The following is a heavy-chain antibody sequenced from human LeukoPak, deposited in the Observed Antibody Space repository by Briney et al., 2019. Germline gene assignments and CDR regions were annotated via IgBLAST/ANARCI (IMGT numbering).Heavy chain of an antibody. Sequence: GGSLRLSCAASGFTFSSYSMNWVRQAPGKGLEWVSSIGSSSSYIYYADSVKGRFTISRDNAKNSLYLQMNSLRAEDTAVYYCARVDDSSGLASWYFDLWGRGTLVTVSS. J-gene: IGHJ2*01. D-gene: IGHD3-22*01. V-gene: IGHV3-21*01. CDR3: ARVDDSSGLASWYFDL. CDR2: IGSSSSYI. CDR1: GFTFSSYS.